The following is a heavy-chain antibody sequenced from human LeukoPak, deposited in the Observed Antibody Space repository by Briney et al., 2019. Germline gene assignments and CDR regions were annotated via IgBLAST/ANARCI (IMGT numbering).Heavy chain of an antibody. D-gene: IGHD5-18*01. J-gene: IGHJ4*02. CDR1: GFTFRNYG. Sequence: PGRSLRLSCAASGFTFRNYGMHWVRQAPGKGLEWVAVIWNDGSKMYYVDSVKGRFTISRDNSKNTLSLQMNSLRAEDTAIYYCAKGSSGYIYGDYWGQGTLVTVSS. V-gene: IGHV3-33*06. CDR2: IWNDGSKM. CDR3: AKGSSGYIYGDY.